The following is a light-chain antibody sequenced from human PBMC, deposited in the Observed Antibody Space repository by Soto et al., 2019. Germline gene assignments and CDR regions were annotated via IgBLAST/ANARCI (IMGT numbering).Light chain of an antibody. Sequence: EIVLTQSPATLSLSPGERATLSCRASQSVGSSLAWYQQKPGQAPRLLINDSSNRATGIPARFSGSGSGTDFTLTISSLEPEDFAVYYCQQRTNSPVTFGGGTKVEIK. V-gene: IGKV3-11*01. CDR3: QQRTNSPVT. J-gene: IGKJ4*01. CDR2: DSS. CDR1: QSVGSS.